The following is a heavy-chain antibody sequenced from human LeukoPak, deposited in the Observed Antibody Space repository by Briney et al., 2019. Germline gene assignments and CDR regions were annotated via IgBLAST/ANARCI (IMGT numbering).Heavy chain of an antibody. D-gene: IGHD1-26*01. J-gene: IGHJ5*02. CDR1: GGSINTYS. CDR2: IYTSGST. CDR3: ASESGSYSGYNWFDP. V-gene: IGHV4-4*07. Sequence: SETLSLTCTVSGGSINTYSWSWIRQPAGKGLEWIGRIYTSGSTNYNPSLKSRVTISVDTSKNQFSLKLSSVTAADPAVYYCASESGSYSGYNWFDPWGQGTLVTVSS.